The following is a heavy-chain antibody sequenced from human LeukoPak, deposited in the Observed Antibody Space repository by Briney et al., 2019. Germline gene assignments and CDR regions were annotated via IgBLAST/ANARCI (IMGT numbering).Heavy chain of an antibody. J-gene: IGHJ4*02. Sequence: PGGSLRLSCAASGFTFSNYWMGWVRQAPGKGLEWVSAISGSGGSTYYADSVKGRFTISRDNSKNTLYLQMNSLRAEDTAVYYCAKDLWFGELLFDYWGQGTLVTVSS. CDR2: ISGSGGST. V-gene: IGHV3-23*01. D-gene: IGHD3-10*01. CDR3: AKDLWFGELLFDY. CDR1: GFTFSNYW.